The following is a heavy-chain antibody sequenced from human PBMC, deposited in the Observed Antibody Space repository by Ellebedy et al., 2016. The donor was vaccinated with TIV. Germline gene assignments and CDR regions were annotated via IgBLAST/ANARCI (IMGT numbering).Heavy chain of an antibody. J-gene: IGHJ4*02. V-gene: IGHV3-30-3*01. CDR2: ISYDGSHR. CDR3: TRARVYSNGWYYPDF. D-gene: IGHD6-19*01. CDR1: GFSFSSYA. Sequence: GESLKISCSASGFSFSSYAMHWVRQAPGKGLEWVAIISYDGSHRYYADSVKGRFSISRDNARNSLYLQMNTLRDEDTAVYYCTRARVYSNGWYYPDFWGQGTLVAVSS.